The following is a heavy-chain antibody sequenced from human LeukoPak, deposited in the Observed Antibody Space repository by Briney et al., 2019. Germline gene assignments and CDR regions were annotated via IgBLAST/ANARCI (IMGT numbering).Heavy chain of an antibody. V-gene: IGHV1-2*02. CDR2: INPNSSGT. J-gene: IGHJ5*02. CDR1: GYSFTDYY. Sequence: VASVKVSCKTSGYSFTDYYMHWVRQAPGQGLEWMGWINPNSSGTSSAQKFQGRVTMTRDTSITTVYMEVSWLTSDDTAIYYCARADRLDGGPYLIGPWGQGTLVTVSS. CDR3: ARADRLDGGPYLIGP. D-gene: IGHD2-21*01.